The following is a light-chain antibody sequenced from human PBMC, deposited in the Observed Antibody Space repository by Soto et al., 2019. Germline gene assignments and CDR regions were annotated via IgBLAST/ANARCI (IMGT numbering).Light chain of an antibody. Sequence: QSVLTQPASVSGSPGQSITISCTGTSSDVGGYNYVSWYQQHPGKAPKLMIYEVSNRPSGVSNRFSVSKSGNTASLTISGLQAEDEADYYCTSYTSSTALVFATGTKVTVL. J-gene: IGLJ1*01. CDR2: EVS. CDR1: SSDVGGYNY. CDR3: TSYTSSTALV. V-gene: IGLV2-14*01.